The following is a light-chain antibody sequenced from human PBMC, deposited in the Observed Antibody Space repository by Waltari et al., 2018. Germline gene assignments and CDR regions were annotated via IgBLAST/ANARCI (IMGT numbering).Light chain of an antibody. CDR3: QVWDDVTDSGV. J-gene: IGLJ3*02. V-gene: IGLV3-21*04. CDR1: NIGSKS. CDR2: YDS. Sequence: YVLTQPPSVSVDHGKTARLTCGGDNIGSKSVNWYQQKPGQAPVLVMFYDSDRPSEIPERFSGSNSGNTATLTISWVEAGDEADYHCQVWDDVTDSGVFGGGTKLTVL.